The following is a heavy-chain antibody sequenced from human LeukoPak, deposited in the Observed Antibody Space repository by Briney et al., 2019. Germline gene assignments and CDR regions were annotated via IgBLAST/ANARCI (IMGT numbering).Heavy chain of an antibody. Sequence: GGSLRLSCAASGFRFSIFWIPWVRRGPGKGVVWVSGINSDGSTTGYAGSVKGRFTISRDNAKNTVFLEMNSLRAEDTAVYYCARGRAVVAASDNWFDPWGQGTLVTVSS. CDR2: INSDGSTT. CDR1: GFRFSIFW. J-gene: IGHJ5*02. V-gene: IGHV3-74*01. D-gene: IGHD2-15*01. CDR3: ARGRAVVAASDNWFDP.